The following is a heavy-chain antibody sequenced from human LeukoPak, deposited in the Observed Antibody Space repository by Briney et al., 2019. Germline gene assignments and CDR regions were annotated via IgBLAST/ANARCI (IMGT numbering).Heavy chain of an antibody. Sequence: GGSLRLSCAASGFTFSSYAMSWVRQAPGKGLEWVSAISGSGGSTYYADSVKGRFTISRDNSKNTLYLQMNSLRAEDTAAYYCAKDRPQYYYDSSGFDAFDIWGQGTMVTVSS. J-gene: IGHJ3*02. CDR1: GFTFSSYA. CDR3: AKDRPQYYYDSSGFDAFDI. CDR2: ISGSGGST. D-gene: IGHD3-22*01. V-gene: IGHV3-23*01.